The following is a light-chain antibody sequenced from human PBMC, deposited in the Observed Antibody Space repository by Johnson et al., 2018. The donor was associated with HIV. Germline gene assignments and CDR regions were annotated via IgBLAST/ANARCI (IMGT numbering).Light chain of an antibody. CDR1: SSNIENYF. CDR3: GVWDASLSPHYV. V-gene: IGLV1-51*01. CDR2: DDN. Sequence: QSALTQPPSVSAAPGQRVNISCSGNSSNIENYFVSWYQQLPGAAPRLLIYDDNKRPSGIPDRFSGSKSGASATLGITGLQTGDEADYYCGVWDASLSPHYVFGTGTTVIVL. J-gene: IGLJ1*01.